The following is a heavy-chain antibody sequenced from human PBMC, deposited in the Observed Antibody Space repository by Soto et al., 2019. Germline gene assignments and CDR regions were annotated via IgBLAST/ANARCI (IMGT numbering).Heavy chain of an antibody. CDR1: GFTFSSYS. J-gene: IGHJ6*02. D-gene: IGHD1-1*01. V-gene: IGHV3-21*01. CDR3: AIDTLFSGPRPSYGMDV. Sequence: GGSLRLSCAASGFTFSSYSMNWVRQAPGKGLEWVSSISSSSSYIYYADSVKGRFTISRDNAKNSLYLQMNSLRAEDTAVYYCAIDTLFSGPRPSYGMDVCGQGTTVTVSS. CDR2: ISSSSSYI.